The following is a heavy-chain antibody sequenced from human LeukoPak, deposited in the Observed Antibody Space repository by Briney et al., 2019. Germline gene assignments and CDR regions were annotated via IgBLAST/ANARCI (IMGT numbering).Heavy chain of an antibody. Sequence: GRSLRLSCAASGFTFSSYAMSWVRQAPGKGLEWVSAISGSGGSTYYADSVKGRFTISRDNSKNTLYLQMNSLRAEDTAVYYCAVRSGYDCFDYWGQGTLVTVSS. D-gene: IGHD5-12*01. V-gene: IGHV3-23*01. CDR2: ISGSGGST. CDR1: GFTFSSYA. CDR3: AVRSGYDCFDY. J-gene: IGHJ4*02.